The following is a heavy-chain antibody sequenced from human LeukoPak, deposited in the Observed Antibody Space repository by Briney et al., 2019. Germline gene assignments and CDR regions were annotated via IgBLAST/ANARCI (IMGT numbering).Heavy chain of an antibody. D-gene: IGHD2-21*02. CDR3: VRDGDNPRTTDWYFAL. J-gene: IGHJ2*01. Sequence: GGSLRLSCTASGFIFSVYQMNWVRQAPGKALEWISHISTSGTQIYYADSVKGRFTISRDNAGNSLYLQLRSLTVEDTAAYYCVRDGDNPRTTDWYFALWGRATLVTVPS. V-gene: IGHV3-48*03. CDR2: ISTSGTQI. CDR1: GFIFSVYQ.